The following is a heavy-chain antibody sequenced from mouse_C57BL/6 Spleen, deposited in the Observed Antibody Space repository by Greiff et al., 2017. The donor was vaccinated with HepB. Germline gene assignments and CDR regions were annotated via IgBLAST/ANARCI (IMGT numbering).Heavy chain of an antibody. CDR2: IDPSDSYT. Sequence: QVQLQQSGAELVMPGASVKLSCKASGYTFTSYWMHWVKQRPGQGLEWIGEIDPSDSYTNYNQKFKGKSTLTVDKSSSTAYMQLSSLTSEDSAVYYCARFSPYYSNFDYWGQGTTLTVSS. J-gene: IGHJ2*01. V-gene: IGHV1-69*01. CDR1: GYTFTSYW. D-gene: IGHD2-5*01. CDR3: ARFSPYYSNFDY.